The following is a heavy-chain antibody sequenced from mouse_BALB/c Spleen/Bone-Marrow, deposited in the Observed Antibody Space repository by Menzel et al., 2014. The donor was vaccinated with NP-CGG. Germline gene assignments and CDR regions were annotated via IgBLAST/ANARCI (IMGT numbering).Heavy chain of an antibody. J-gene: IGHJ3*01. CDR2: INPNNGGT. D-gene: IGHD2-2*01. V-gene: IGHV1-18*01. CDR1: GYTFTEYT. Sequence: EVQGVESGPELVKPGVSVKISCKTSGYTFTEYTMHWVKQSHGKSLEWIGGINPNNGGTSYNQKFKGKATLTVDKSSSTAYMELRSLTSEDSAVYYCARSYGYERSWFAYWGQGTLVTVSA. CDR3: ARSYGYERSWFAY.